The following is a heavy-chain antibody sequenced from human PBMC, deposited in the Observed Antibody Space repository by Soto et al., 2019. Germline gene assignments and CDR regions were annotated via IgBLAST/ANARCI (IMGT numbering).Heavy chain of an antibody. CDR3: ARIGVSSGHESPDFDS. V-gene: IGHV1-18*01. D-gene: IGHD3-16*01. J-gene: IGHJ4*02. CDR1: GYTFNFYG. CDR2: ISGFNGNT. Sequence: ASVKVSCKASGYTFNFYGITWVRQAPGQGLEWMGWISGFNGNTNYAADLQGRVTMTTDTSTSTVYMELRGLRSDDTAVYYCARIGVSSGHESPDFDSWGQGTLVTVS.